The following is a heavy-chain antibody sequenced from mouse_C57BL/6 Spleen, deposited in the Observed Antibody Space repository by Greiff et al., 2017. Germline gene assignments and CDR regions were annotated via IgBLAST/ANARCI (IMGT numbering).Heavy chain of an antibody. V-gene: IGHV1-19*01. CDR2: INPYNGGT. CDR1: GYTFTDYY. Sequence: EVKLQQSGPVLVKPGASVKMSCKASGYTFTDYYMNWVKQSHGKSLEWIGVINPYNGGTSYNQKFKGKATLTVDKSSSTAYMELNSLTSEDSAVYYCARRAYYSNYEGWFAYWGQGTLVTVSA. CDR3: ARRAYYSNYEGWFAY. D-gene: IGHD2-5*01. J-gene: IGHJ3*01.